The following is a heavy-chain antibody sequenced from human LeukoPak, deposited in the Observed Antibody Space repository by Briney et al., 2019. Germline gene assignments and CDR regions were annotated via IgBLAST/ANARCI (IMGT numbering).Heavy chain of an antibody. J-gene: IGHJ3*01. V-gene: IGHV3-30-3*01. Sequence: GGSLRLSCAASGFTFSSYAMHWGRQAPGKGREGGAVISYDGSKKYYADSVKGRFPISRDNSNNTLYLQMNSLRAEDTAVYYCARDTSPRIAAIYYDAFDLWGQGTMVTVSS. CDR2: ISYDGSKK. D-gene: IGHD6-13*01. CDR3: ARDTSPRIAAIYYDAFDL. CDR1: GFTFSSYA.